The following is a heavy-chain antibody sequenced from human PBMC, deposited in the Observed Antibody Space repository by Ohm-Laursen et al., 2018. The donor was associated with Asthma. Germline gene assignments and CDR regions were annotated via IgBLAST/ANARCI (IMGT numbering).Heavy chain of an antibody. CDR1: GFTFRSYA. D-gene: IGHD6-13*01. CDR3: ARADSSNWDFDY. J-gene: IGHJ4*02. CDR2: INGDSKSI. Sequence: GSLRLSCAASGFTFRSYAMHWVRQAPGKGLDWVSYINGDSKSIHYGDSVRGRFTISRDNAKNSLYLQMNNLRDEDTAVYYCARADSSNWDFDYWGPGTQVTVSS. V-gene: IGHV3-48*02.